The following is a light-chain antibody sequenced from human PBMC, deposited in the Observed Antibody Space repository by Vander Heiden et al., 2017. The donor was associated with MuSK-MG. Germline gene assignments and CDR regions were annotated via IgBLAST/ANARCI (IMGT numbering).Light chain of an antibody. CDR1: SSHIGKNT. J-gene: IGLJ2*01. CDR2: NNN. Sequence: QSVLTQPPSASGTPGQRVTISCSGSSSHIGKNTVTWYQQLPGTAPKLLIYNNNQRPSGVPDRFSGSKSGTSASLAISGLQAEDETDYYCATWDDSRNDVVFGGGTKLTVL. CDR3: ATWDDSRNDVV. V-gene: IGLV1-44*01.